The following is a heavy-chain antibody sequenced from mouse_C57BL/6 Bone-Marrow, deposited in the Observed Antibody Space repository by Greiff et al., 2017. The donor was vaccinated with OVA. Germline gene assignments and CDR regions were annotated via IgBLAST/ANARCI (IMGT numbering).Heavy chain of an antibody. CDR2: IHPNSGST. CDR3: AREERLTWYFDY. J-gene: IGHJ2*01. V-gene: IGHV1-64*01. CDR1: GYTFTSYW. Sequence: QVQLQQPGAELVKPGASVKLSCKASGYTFTSYWMHWVKQRPGQGLEWIGMIHPNSGSTNYNEKFKSKATLTVDKSSSTAYMQLSSLTSEDSAVYDCAREERLTWYFDYWGQGTTLTDSP. D-gene: IGHD1-3*01.